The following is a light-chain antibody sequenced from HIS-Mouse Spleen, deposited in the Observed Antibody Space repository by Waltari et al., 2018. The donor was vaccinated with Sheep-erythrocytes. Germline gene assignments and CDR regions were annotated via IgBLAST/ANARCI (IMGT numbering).Light chain of an antibody. CDR2: DVT. J-gene: IGLJ2*01. CDR3: CSYAGSYTFVV. V-gene: IGLV2-11*01. CDR1: SIDVGGYNY. Sequence: QSALTQPRSVSGSPGQSVTISCTGTSIDVGGYNYVSWYQQHPGKAPKLMIYDVTKRPSGVPDRCSGSKSGNTASLTISGLQAEDEADYYCCSYAGSYTFVVFGGGTKLTVL.